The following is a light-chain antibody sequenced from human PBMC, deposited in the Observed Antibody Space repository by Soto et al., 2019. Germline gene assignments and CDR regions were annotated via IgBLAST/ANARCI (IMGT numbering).Light chain of an antibody. V-gene: IGKV1-6*01. CDR2: AAS. CDR3: LQDNNDPWT. Sequence: AIKMTQSPSSLSASVGDRVTITCRASQDIRNRLGWYQQKPGKAPRLLIYAASSLQSGVPSRFSGSGSGTDFTLTISCLQPEDFATYYCLQDNNDPWTFGQGTKVETK. CDR1: QDIRNR. J-gene: IGKJ1*01.